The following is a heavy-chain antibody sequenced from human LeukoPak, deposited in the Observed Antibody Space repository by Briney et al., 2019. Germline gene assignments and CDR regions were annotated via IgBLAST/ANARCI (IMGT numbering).Heavy chain of an antibody. Sequence: SETLSLTCTVSGGSISSYYWSWIRQPPGKGLEWIGHIHYSGSTNYNPSLKSRVTISVDASKNQFSLKLSSVTAADTAVYYCARSPPTYCRGGSCYYYGMDVWGQGTTVTVSS. V-gene: IGHV4-59*08. D-gene: IGHD2-15*01. CDR1: GGSISSYY. J-gene: IGHJ6*02. CDR2: IHYSGST. CDR3: ARSPPTYCRGGSCYYYGMDV.